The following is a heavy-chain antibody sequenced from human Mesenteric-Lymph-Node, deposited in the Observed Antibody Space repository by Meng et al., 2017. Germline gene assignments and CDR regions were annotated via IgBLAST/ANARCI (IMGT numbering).Heavy chain of an antibody. V-gene: IGHV4-61*01. CDR2: IYSSGSN. Sequence: VYLTGAGSVLVVRSDTRSPTCNFSGLSCKMGIYYLKWFRQPPGKKLEWVGYIYSSGSNTYNPSLKYRVTISLDTPKNQFSLKLTSVTAEDTAVYYCAREGPIAVAGYDYWGQGTLVTVSS. J-gene: IGHJ4*02. CDR1: GLSCKMGIYY. D-gene: IGHD6-19*01. CDR3: AREGPIAVAGYDY.